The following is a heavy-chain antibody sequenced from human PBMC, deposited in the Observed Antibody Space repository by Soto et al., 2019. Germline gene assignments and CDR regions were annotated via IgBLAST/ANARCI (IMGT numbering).Heavy chain of an antibody. CDR2: ISGDGYTT. Sequence: PGGSLRLSCAASGFTFSSSSMSWVRQPPGKGLEWVSSISGDGYTTYLADSVKGRLTISRDNSKKTLYLQMNSLRAEDTAVYFCAKGARLSNFDSWGQGTLVTVSS. V-gene: IGHV3-23*01. J-gene: IGHJ4*02. D-gene: IGHD6-6*01. CDR3: AKGARLSNFDS. CDR1: GFTFSSSS.